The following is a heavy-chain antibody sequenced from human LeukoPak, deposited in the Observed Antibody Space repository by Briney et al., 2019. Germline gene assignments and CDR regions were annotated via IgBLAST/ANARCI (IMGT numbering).Heavy chain of an antibody. Sequence: ASVKVSCKVSGYTFTVYYMHWVRQAPGLGLEWLGWINPNSGGTNYAQNFQGRVTMTRDTSISTFYMELSRLRSDDTAVYYCARDQGHGGNAWDYWGQGTLVTVSS. CDR3: ARDQGHGGNAWDY. V-gene: IGHV1-2*02. J-gene: IGHJ4*02. CDR2: INPNSGGT. CDR1: GYTFTVYY. D-gene: IGHD4-23*01.